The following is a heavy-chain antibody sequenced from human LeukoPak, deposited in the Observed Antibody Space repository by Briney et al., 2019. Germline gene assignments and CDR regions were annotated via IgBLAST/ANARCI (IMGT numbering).Heavy chain of an antibody. J-gene: IGHJ4*02. Sequence: PSETLSLTCAFYGGSFSDYYWSWIRQPPGKGLEWIGEVNYSGSTNYKPSLKSRVTISVDTSVNQFSLKVRSVTAADTAVYYCARRSMAARPDHFDYWGQGTLVTVSS. CDR1: GGSFSDYY. D-gene: IGHD6-6*01. CDR2: VNYSGST. V-gene: IGHV4-34*01. CDR3: ARRSMAARPDHFDY.